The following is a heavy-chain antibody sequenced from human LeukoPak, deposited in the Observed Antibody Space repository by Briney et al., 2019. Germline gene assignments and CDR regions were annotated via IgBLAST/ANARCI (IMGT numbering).Heavy chain of an antibody. D-gene: IGHD3-10*01. V-gene: IGHV4-39*01. Sequence: ASETLSLTCTVSGVSISSSNSYWGWIRQPPGKGLEWIGSIYYSGSTYYNPSLKSRVTISVDTSKNQFSLKLSSVTATDTAVYYCARNKYYYGLGNYGVLNWFDPWGQGTLVTVSS. CDR1: GVSISSSNSY. CDR3: ARNKYYYGLGNYGVLNWFDP. CDR2: IYYSGST. J-gene: IGHJ5*02.